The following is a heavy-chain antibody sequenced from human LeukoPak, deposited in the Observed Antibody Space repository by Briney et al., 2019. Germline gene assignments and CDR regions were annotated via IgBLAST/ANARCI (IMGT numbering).Heavy chain of an antibody. Sequence: ASVKVSCKASGYTFTYYGISWVRQAPGQGLEWMGWIITYNGNTNYAQKVQGRVTMTTDTSTSTAYMELRSLRTDDMGVYYCVRVAGVSIAMTVLVMPISFDYWGQGTLVTVPS. V-gene: IGHV1-18*03. CDR1: GYTFTYYG. CDR2: IITYNGNT. CDR3: VRVAGVSIAMTVLVMPISFDY. D-gene: IGHD3-22*01. J-gene: IGHJ4*02.